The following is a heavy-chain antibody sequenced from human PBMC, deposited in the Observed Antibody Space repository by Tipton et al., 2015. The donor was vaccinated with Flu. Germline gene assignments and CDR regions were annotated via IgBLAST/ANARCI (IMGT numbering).Heavy chain of an antibody. CDR2: IYTSGST. CDR3: AREGYSSSWNY. J-gene: IGHJ4*02. D-gene: IGHD6-13*01. CDR1: GGSISSGSYY. Sequence: LRLSCTVSGGSISSGSYYWSWIRQPAGKGLEWIGRIYTSGSTNYSPSLKSRVTISVDTSKNQFSLKLSSVTAADTAVYYCAREGYSSSWNYWGQGTLVTVSS. V-gene: IGHV4-61*02.